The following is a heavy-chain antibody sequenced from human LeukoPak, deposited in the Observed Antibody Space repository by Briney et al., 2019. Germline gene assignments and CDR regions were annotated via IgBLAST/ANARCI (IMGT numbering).Heavy chain of an antibody. Sequence: ASVKVSCKVSGYTLTELSMHWVRQAPGKGLEWMGGFDPEDGETIYAQKFQGRVTMTEDTSTDTAYMELSSLRSEDTAVYYCATISLYSSGWYNRYFQHWGQGTLVIVSS. CDR3: ATISLYSSGWYNRYFQH. CDR2: FDPEDGET. V-gene: IGHV1-24*01. J-gene: IGHJ1*01. D-gene: IGHD6-19*01. CDR1: GYTLTELS.